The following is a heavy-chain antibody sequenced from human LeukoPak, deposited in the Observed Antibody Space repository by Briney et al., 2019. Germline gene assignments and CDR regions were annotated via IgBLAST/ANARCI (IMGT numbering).Heavy chain of an antibody. CDR1: GGSFSGYY. V-gene: IGHV4-34*01. CDR3: ARGSSSLIDY. Sequence: SETLSLTCAVYGGSFSGYYGSWIRQPPGKGLEWIGEINHSGSTNYNPSLKSRVTISVDTSKNQFSLKLSSVTAADTAVYYCARGSSSLIDYWGQGTLVTVSS. J-gene: IGHJ4*02. D-gene: IGHD6-6*01. CDR2: INHSGST.